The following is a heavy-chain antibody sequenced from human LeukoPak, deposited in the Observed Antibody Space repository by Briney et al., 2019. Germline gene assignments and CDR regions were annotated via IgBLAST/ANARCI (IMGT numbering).Heavy chain of an antibody. V-gene: IGHV3-20*04. CDR2: INWNGGST. Sequence: GGSLRLSCAASGFTFDDYGMSWVRQAPGKGLEWVSGINWNGGSTGYADSVKGRFTISRDNAKNSLYLQMNSLRAEDTALYYCARGEGYCSSTSCPYAFDIWGQGTMVTASS. D-gene: IGHD2-2*01. CDR1: GFTFDDYG. J-gene: IGHJ3*02. CDR3: ARGEGYCSSTSCPYAFDI.